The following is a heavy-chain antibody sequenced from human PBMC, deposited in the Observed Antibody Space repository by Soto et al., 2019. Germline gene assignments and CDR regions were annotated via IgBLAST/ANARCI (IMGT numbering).Heavy chain of an antibody. CDR2: TIPVFNTA. Sequence: QVQLEQSGAEVKKPGSSVKISCKASGGTLSDHGVSWLRQAPGQGLEWVGGTIPVFNTANYAPKFQGRVTIAADKSTNIAYMELGSLRSDDTAVYYFARGVYGSGNYYTGPSAFDIWGQGTLVIVSS. D-gene: IGHD3-10*01. V-gene: IGHV1-69*06. J-gene: IGHJ3*02. CDR3: ARGVYGSGNYYTGPSAFDI. CDR1: GGTLSDHG.